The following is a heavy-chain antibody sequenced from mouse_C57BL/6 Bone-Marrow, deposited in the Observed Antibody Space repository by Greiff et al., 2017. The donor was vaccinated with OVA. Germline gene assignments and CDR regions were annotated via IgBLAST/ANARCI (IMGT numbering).Heavy chain of an antibody. CDR3: ARRPTVPLGPHWYFDV. D-gene: IGHD1-1*01. V-gene: IGHV1-81*01. CDR2: IYPRSGNT. Sequence: QVHVKQSGAELARPGASVKLSCKASGYTFTSYGISWVKQRTGQGLEWIGEIYPRSGNTYYNEKFKGKATLTADKSSSTAYMELRSLTSEDSAVYYCARRPTVPLGPHWYFDVWGTGTTVTVSS. CDR1: GYTFTSYG. J-gene: IGHJ1*03.